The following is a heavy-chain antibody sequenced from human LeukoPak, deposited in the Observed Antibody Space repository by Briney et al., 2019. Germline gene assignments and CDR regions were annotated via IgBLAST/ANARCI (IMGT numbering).Heavy chain of an antibody. CDR2: VNLQGST. Sequence: SETLSLTCGVSGGSITNTSYWTWVRQPPGKGLEWIGEVNLQGSTNYNPSLMGRVAISVDTSENHISLQLTSVTAADTAVYYCARGRPGDYFDYWGQGTLVTVSS. D-gene: IGHD6-25*01. V-gene: IGHV4-4*02. CDR3: ARGRPGDYFDY. J-gene: IGHJ4*02. CDR1: GGSITNTSY.